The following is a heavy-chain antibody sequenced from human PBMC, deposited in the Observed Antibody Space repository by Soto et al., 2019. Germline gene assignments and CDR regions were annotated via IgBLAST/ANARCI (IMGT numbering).Heavy chain of an antibody. V-gene: IGHV4-30-2*03. CDR2: IYHSGST. CDR1: GGSISSGGYS. D-gene: IGHD6-19*01. CDR3: ARHDGFSSGWIFDY. J-gene: IGHJ4*01. Sequence: PSETLSLTCAVSGGSISSGGYSWSWIRQPPGKGLEWIGYIYHSGSTYYNPSLKSRVTVSADTSKDQLSLKLTSVTAADTAVYYCARHDGFSSGWIFDYWGHGTLVTVSS.